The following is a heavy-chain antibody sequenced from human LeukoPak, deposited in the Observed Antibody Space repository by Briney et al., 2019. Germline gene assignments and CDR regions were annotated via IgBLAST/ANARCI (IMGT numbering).Heavy chain of an antibody. J-gene: IGHJ3*02. CDR1: GFTFSSYA. D-gene: IGHD1-1*01. CDR2: IRYDGSNK. CDR3: ARDPLHWNDGVDDSFDI. V-gene: IGHV3-30*02. Sequence: GGSLRLSCAASGFTFSSYAMHWVRQAPGKGLEWVAFIRYDGSNKYYADSVKGRFTISRDNSKNTLYLQMNSLRAEDTAVYYCARDPLHWNDGVDDSFDIWGQGTMVTVSS.